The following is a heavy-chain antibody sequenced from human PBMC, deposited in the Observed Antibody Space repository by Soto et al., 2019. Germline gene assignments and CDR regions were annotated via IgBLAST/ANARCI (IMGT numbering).Heavy chain of an antibody. CDR1: GNTLSDLA. Sequence: QVQLVQSGPEVKKPGASVKVSCKVSGNTLSDLALHWVRQAPGKGLEWMGGFDPEDGETNYAQKFQGRVTMTEDTSTGTAYMELISLRSDDTAVYYCASHNYGDFPFDYWGQGTLVAVSS. D-gene: IGHD4-17*01. V-gene: IGHV1-24*01. CDR3: ASHNYGDFPFDY. CDR2: FDPEDGET. J-gene: IGHJ4*02.